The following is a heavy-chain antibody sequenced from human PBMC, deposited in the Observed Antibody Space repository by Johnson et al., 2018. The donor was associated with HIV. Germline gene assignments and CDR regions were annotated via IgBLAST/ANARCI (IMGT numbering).Heavy chain of an antibody. CDR3: AREMAATNAWALDI. D-gene: IGHD5-24*01. Sequence: QVHLVESGGGVVQPGRSLRLSCAASGLTFSSYAMHWVRQAPGKGLEWVAVISYDGSNKYYADSVKGRFTISRDNSKNTLYLQMNSLRAEDTAVYYCAREMAATNAWALDIWGQGTMVTVSA. V-gene: IGHV3-30*14. J-gene: IGHJ3*02. CDR2: ISYDGSNK. CDR1: GLTFSSYA.